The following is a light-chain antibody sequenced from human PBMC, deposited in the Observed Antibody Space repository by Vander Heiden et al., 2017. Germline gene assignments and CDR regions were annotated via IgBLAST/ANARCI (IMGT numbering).Light chain of an antibody. CDR3: QQYDKLPHIHLT. Sequence: DIQMTQSPSSLSASVGDRVTITCQASQDISNYLNWYQQKPGKAPKLLIYDASNLETGVPSRFSGSGSGADFTFTISSLQPEDIATYYCQQYDKLPHIHLTFGGGTKVEIK. CDR2: DAS. V-gene: IGKV1-33*01. CDR1: QDISNY. J-gene: IGKJ4*01.